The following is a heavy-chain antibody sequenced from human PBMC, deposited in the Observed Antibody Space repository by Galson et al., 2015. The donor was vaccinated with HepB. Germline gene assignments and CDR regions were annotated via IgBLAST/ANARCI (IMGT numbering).Heavy chain of an antibody. J-gene: IGHJ3*02. D-gene: IGHD2-21*01. CDR2: TYYRSKWYN. Sequence: CAISGDSVSSNSAAWNWIRQSPSRGLEWLGRTYYRSKWYNDYAVSVKSRTTINPDTSKNQFSLQLNSVTPEDTAVYYCARDPGDWAGPAFDIWGQGTMVTVSS. CDR1: GDSVSSNSAA. CDR3: ARDPGDWAGPAFDI. V-gene: IGHV6-1*01.